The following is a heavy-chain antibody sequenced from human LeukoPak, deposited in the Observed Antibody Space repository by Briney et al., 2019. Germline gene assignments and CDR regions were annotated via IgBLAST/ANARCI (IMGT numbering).Heavy chain of an antibody. J-gene: IGHJ1*01. CDR3: ARQISMVRGVSDFQH. D-gene: IGHD3-10*01. Sequence: GESLKISCKGSGYSFTSYWIGWVRQMPGKGLEWMGIIYPGDSDTRYSPSFQGQVTISADKSISTAYLQWSSLRASDTAMYYCARQISMVRGVSDFQHWGQGTLVTVSS. CDR1: GYSFTSYW. CDR2: IYPGDSDT. V-gene: IGHV5-51*01.